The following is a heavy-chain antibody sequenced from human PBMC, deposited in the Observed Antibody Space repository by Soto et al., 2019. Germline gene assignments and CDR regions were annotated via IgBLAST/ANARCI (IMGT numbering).Heavy chain of an antibody. Sequence: QVQLVESGGGVVRPGRSLRLSCAASGFTFSSYAMHWVRQAPGKGLEWVAVISYDGSNKYYADSVKGRFTISRDNSKNTLYLQMNSLRAEDTAVYYCAPDYYDSSGYKGNFDYWGQGTLVTVSS. CDR2: ISYDGSNK. CDR3: APDYYDSSGYKGNFDY. CDR1: GFTFSSYA. V-gene: IGHV3-30-3*01. D-gene: IGHD3-22*01. J-gene: IGHJ4*02.